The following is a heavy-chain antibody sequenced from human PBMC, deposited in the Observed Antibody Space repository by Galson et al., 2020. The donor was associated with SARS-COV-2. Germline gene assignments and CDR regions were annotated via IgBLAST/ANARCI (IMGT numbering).Heavy chain of an antibody. CDR2: IHFSGTT. CDR3: ARGGWSLDS. D-gene: IGHD6-19*01. V-gene: IGHV4-59*01. Sequence: SETLSLTCAVFGGSMNNMYWSWIRQPPGKGLEWIGYIHFSGTTTYNPSLKRRVTISVDTTMNQFSLTLSSVNVADRAIYHCARGGWSLDSWGQGILVTVSS. CDR1: GGSMNNMY. J-gene: IGHJ4*02.